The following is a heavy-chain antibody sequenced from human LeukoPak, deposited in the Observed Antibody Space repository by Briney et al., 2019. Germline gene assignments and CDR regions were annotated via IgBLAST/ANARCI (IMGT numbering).Heavy chain of an antibody. J-gene: IGHJ4*02. D-gene: IGHD4-17*01. CDR2: INPSGGST. CDR3: ARGLLRWHFDY. Sequence: GASVKVSCKASGYTFTSYYMHWVRQAPGQGLEWVGIINPSGGSTSYAQKFQGRVTMTRDTSTSTVYMGLSSLRSEDTAVYYCARGLLRWHFDYWGQGTLVTVSS. CDR1: GYTFTSYY. V-gene: IGHV1-46*01.